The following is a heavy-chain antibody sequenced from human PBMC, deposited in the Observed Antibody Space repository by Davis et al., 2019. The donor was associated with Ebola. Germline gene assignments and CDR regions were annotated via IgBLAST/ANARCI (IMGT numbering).Heavy chain of an antibody. J-gene: IGHJ3*02. CDR2: MNPNSGNT. D-gene: IGHD3-16*01. CDR1: GYTFTSYD. CDR3: AAGGVAEGDDAFDI. V-gene: IGHV1-8*01. Sequence: AASVKVSCKASGYTFTSYDINWVRQATGQGLEWMGWMNPNSGNTGYAQKFQGRVTITRDTSASTAYMELSSLRSEDTAVYYCAAGGVAEGDDAFDIWGQGTMVTVSS.